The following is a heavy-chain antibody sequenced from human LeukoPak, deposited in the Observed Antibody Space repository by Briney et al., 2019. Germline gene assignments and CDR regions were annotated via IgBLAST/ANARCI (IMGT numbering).Heavy chain of an antibody. CDR1: GFTFSSYW. CDR3: ARDFGDYPSYYYYMDV. J-gene: IGHJ6*03. D-gene: IGHD4-17*01. CDR2: IKQDGSEK. Sequence: QPGGSLRLSCAASGFTFSSYWMSWVRQAPGKGLEWVANIKQDGSEKYYVDSVKGRFTISRDNDKNSLYLQMNSLRAEDTAVYYCARDFGDYPSYYYYMDVWGKGTTVTVSS. V-gene: IGHV3-7*01.